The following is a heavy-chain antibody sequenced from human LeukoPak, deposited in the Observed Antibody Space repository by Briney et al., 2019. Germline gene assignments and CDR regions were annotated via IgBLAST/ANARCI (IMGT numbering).Heavy chain of an antibody. CDR2: INPNSGGT. J-gene: IGHJ5*02. CDR3: AREFTAAPWKPNWFDP. V-gene: IGHV1-2*02. Sequence: GASVKVSCKASGYTFTGYYMHWVRQAPGQGLEWMGWINPNSGGTNYAQKFQGRVTMTRDTSISTAYMELSRLRSDDTAVYYCAREFTAAPWKPNWFDPWGQGTLVTVSS. D-gene: IGHD2-2*01. CDR1: GYTFTGYY.